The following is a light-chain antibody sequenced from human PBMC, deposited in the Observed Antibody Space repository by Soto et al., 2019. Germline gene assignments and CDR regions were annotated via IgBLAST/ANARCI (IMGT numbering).Light chain of an antibody. CDR2: GAS. Sequence: ETVMTQSPGTLSMSPGERATLSCRARQSVNSALAWYQAKVGQPPKLLIYGASTRATGIPARFSGSGSGTEFTLTISSLQSEDSGIYYCQQYNNWPTFGQGTKVEV. CDR3: QQYNNWPT. CDR1: QSVNSA. J-gene: IGKJ1*01. V-gene: IGKV3-15*01.